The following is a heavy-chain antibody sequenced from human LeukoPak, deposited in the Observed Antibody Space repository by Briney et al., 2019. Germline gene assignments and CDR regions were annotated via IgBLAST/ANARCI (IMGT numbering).Heavy chain of an antibody. J-gene: IGHJ4*02. Sequence: GGSLRLSCAASGFTFSSYSMNWVRQAPGKGLEWGSCISGSSSTIYYADSVKGRFTISRDNGKNTLYLQMNSLRAEDTAVYYCARGSTYYDSSGQVPFDYWGQGTLVTVSS. D-gene: IGHD3-22*01. CDR1: GFTFSSYS. CDR3: ARGSTYYDSSGQVPFDY. CDR2: ISGSSSTI. V-gene: IGHV3-48*01.